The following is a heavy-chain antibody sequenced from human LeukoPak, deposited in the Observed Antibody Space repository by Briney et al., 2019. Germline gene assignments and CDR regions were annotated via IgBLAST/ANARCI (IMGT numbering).Heavy chain of an antibody. Sequence: SVKVSCKASGGTFSSYAISWVRQAPGQGLEWMGGIIPIFGTANYAQKFQGRVTITADESTSTAYMELSSLRSEDTAVYYCASRKYYSLHYYYYMDVWGKGTTLTVSS. V-gene: IGHV1-69*13. CDR1: GGTFSSYA. CDR3: ASRKYYSLHYYYYMDV. D-gene: IGHD4-11*01. J-gene: IGHJ6*03. CDR2: IIPIFGTA.